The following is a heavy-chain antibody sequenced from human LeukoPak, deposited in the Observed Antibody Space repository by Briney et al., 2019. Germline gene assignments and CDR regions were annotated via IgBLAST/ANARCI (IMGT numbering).Heavy chain of an antibody. Sequence: PSQTLSLTCTVSGDSISSGDYYWSWIRQPPGKGLEWIGYIYYSGSTNYNPSLKSRVTISVDTSKNQFSLKLGSVTAADTAVYYCASGRIVGATNWFDPWGQGTLVTVSS. CDR1: GDSISSGDYY. D-gene: IGHD1-26*01. J-gene: IGHJ5*02. V-gene: IGHV4-61*08. CDR2: IYYSGST. CDR3: ASGRIVGATNWFDP.